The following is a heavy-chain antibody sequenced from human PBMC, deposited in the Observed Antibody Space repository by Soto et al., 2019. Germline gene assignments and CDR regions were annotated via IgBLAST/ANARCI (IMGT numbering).Heavy chain of an antibody. CDR3: AREPYYYGSGNVWFDP. CDR1: GYTFTSYG. D-gene: IGHD3-10*01. J-gene: IGHJ5*02. V-gene: IGHV1-18*01. CDR2: ISAYNGNT. Sequence: GASVKVSCKASGYTFTSYGISWVRQAPGQGLEWMGWISAYNGNTNYAQKLQGRVTMTTDTSTSTAYMELRSLRSDDTAVYYCAREPYYYGSGNVWFDPWGQGTLVTVSS.